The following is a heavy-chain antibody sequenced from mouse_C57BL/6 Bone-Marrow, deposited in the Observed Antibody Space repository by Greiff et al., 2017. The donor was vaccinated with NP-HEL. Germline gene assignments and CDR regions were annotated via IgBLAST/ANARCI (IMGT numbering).Heavy chain of an antibody. J-gene: IGHJ3*01. Sequence: VQLKESGPGLVKPSQSLSLTCSVTGYSIISGYYWNLIRQFPGNKLEWMAYIRYDGSNNYNPSLKNQISITRDISKNQFFLKLTSVTTEDTATYYCAREGGYYGSPCAYGGQGTLVTVSA. D-gene: IGHD1-1*01. V-gene: IGHV3-6*01. CDR2: IRYDGSN. CDR3: AREGGYYGSPCAY. CDR1: GYSIISGYY.